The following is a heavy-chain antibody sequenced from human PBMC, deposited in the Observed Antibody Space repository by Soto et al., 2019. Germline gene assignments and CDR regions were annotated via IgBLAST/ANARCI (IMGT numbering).Heavy chain of an antibody. D-gene: IGHD3-22*01. V-gene: IGHV3-11*03. CDR3: ATSGYYSLDY. CDR2: ISSSSSYT. J-gene: IGHJ4*02. Sequence: PGGSLRLSCAASGFTFSDYYMSWIRQAPGKGLEWVSYISSSSSYTNYADSVKGRFTISRDNTKNSLYLQMNSLRAEDTAVYYCATSGYYSLDYWGQGTLVTVSS. CDR1: GFTFSDYY.